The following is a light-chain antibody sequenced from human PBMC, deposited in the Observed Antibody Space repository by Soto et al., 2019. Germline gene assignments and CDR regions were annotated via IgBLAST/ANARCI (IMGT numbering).Light chain of an antibody. J-gene: IGLJ3*02. CDR2: EVS. Sequence: QSALTQPASVSGSPGQSIAISCTGTSSDVGGYNYVSWSQQHPGKAPKLMIYEVSNRPSGVSVRFSGSKSGNTASLIISGLQAEDEADYYCSSYTSSSTWVFGGGTKLTVL. CDR3: SSYTSSSTWV. CDR1: SSDVGGYNY. V-gene: IGLV2-14*01.